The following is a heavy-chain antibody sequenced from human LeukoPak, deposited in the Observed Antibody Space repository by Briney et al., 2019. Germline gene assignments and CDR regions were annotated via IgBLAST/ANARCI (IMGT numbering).Heavy chain of an antibody. J-gene: IGHJ4*02. CDR1: GGSISSYY. Sequence: SETLSLTCTVSGGSISSYYWSWIRQPPGKGLEWIGFISYSGSTGYRPSLKSRVTISVDTSKNQFSLKVRSVTAADTAVYYCATGFYDYGDYVHDYWGQGTLVTVSS. CDR3: ATGFYDYGDYVHDY. D-gene: IGHD4-17*01. V-gene: IGHV4-59*01. CDR2: ISYSGST.